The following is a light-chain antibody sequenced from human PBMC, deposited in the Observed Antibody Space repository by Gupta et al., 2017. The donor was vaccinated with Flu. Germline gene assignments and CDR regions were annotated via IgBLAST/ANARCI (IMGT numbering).Light chain of an antibody. CDR3: QQFYRTPVT. Sequence: PTFLSASVEGRVGMTCRASQDVSRSLAWYQQKPGEGPKLLIYDMSTWDTAVPSRFSGSGSGTEFTLTISSLQPEDFGIYYCQQFYRTPVTFGGGTKVEIK. V-gene: IGKV1-9*01. J-gene: IGKJ4*01. CDR1: QDVSRS. CDR2: DMS.